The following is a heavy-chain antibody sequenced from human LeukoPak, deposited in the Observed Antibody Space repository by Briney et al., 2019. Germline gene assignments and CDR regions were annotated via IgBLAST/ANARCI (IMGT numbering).Heavy chain of an antibody. J-gene: IGHJ4*02. V-gene: IGHV3-21*01. D-gene: IGHD3-10*01. Sequence: GGSLRLSCAASGFTFSSYSMNWVRQAPGKGLEWVSSISSSSSYIYYADSVKGRFTISRDNAKNSLYLQMNSLRAEDTAVYYCARDTGDGFPQDFDYGGQGTLVTVSS. CDR3: ARDTGDGFPQDFDY. CDR1: GFTFSSYS. CDR2: ISSSSSYI.